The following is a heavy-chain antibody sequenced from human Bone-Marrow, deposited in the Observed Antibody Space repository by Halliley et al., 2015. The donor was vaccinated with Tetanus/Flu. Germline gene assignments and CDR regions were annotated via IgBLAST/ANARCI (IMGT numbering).Heavy chain of an antibody. D-gene: IGHD6-19*01. V-gene: IGHV4-59*01. CDR2: VYYSGST. J-gene: IGHJ4*02. CDR3: ARDSLSPVAGIFDY. Sequence: WIGNVYYSGSTNYNPSLKSRLTIFLDRSKNQLSLELSSVTAADTAVYFCARDSLSPVAGIFDYWGQGTLVTVSS.